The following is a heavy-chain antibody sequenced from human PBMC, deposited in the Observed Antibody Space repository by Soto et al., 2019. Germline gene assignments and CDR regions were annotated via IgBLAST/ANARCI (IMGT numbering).Heavy chain of an antibody. CDR3: AREGGEEWIDYYYYGMDV. CDR1: GFDFSNFV. V-gene: IGHV3-33*01. J-gene: IGHJ6*02. CDR2: IWHDASHE. Sequence: QVQLVESGGGVVQPGTSLTLSCAASGFDFSNFVMHWVRQAPGKGLECVAVIWHDASHEDYGDSVQGRFTIPRDNSKHVLYLQMKSLRAEETAVYYCAREGGEEWIDYYYYGMDVWGHGTRVTVSS. D-gene: IGHD3-3*01.